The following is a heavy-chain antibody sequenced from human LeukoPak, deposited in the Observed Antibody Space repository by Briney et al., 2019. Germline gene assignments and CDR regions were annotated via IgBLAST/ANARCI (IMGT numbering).Heavy chain of an antibody. CDR2: IIPIFGTA. Sequence: GASVKVSCKASGGTFSSYAISWVRQAPGQELEWMGGIIPIFGTANYAQKFQGRVTITADESTSTAYMELSSLRSEDTAVYYCALVGDSSGYYHYFDYWGQGTLVTVSS. V-gene: IGHV1-69*13. D-gene: IGHD3-22*01. J-gene: IGHJ4*02. CDR1: GGTFSSYA. CDR3: ALVGDSSGYYHYFDY.